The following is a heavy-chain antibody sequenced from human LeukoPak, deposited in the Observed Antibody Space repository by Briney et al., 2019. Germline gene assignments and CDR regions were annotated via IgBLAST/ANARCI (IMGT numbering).Heavy chain of an antibody. J-gene: IGHJ4*02. D-gene: IGHD3-10*01. CDR1: GFTFSSYA. CDR2: ISYDGSNK. Sequence: GGSLRLSCAASGFTFSSYAMHWVRQAPGKGLEWVAVISYDGSNKYYADSVKGRFTISRDNSKNTLYLQMNSLRAEDTAVYYCARALWFGEFDYWGQGTLVTVSS. CDR3: ARALWFGEFDY. V-gene: IGHV3-30-3*01.